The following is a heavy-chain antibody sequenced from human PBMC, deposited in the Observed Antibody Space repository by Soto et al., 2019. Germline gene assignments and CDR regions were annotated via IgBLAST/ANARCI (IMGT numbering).Heavy chain of an antibody. V-gene: IGHV1-69*12. Sequence: QVQLVQSGAEVKKPGSSVKVSCKASGGTFSSYAISWVRQAPGQGLEWMGGIIPIFGTANYAQKFQGRVTITADESTRTAYIELSSLRSEDTAVYYCARGNVLRFLGWLSPLDYWGQGTLVTVSS. D-gene: IGHD3-3*01. CDR1: GGTFSSYA. CDR2: IIPIFGTA. CDR3: ARGNVLRFLGWLSPLDY. J-gene: IGHJ4*02.